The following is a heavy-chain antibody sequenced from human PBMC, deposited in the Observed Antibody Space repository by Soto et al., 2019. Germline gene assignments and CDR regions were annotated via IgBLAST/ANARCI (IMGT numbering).Heavy chain of an antibody. CDR3: ARGAQYFDWLLTYYYYYMDV. CDR1: GYTFTSYD. CDR2: MNPNSGNT. V-gene: IGHV1-8*01. Sequence: ASVKVSCKASGYTFTSYDINWVRQATGQGLEWMGWMNPNSGNTGYAQKFQGRVTMTRNTSISTAYMELSSLRSEDTAVYYCARGAQYFDWLLTYYYYYMDVWGKGTTVTVSS. J-gene: IGHJ6*03. D-gene: IGHD3-9*01.